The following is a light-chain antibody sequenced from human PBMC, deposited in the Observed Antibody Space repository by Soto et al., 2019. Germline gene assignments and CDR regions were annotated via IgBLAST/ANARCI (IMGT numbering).Light chain of an antibody. V-gene: IGKV3-20*01. Sequence: IVLTQFPGTLSLSPGERATLSCRASPSVSYKYFAWYQQKSGQAPRLLIYGASSRATGIPDRFSGSGSGTDFTLTINRLEPEDFAVYYCQQYSSSPFSFGPGTKVDIK. CDR1: PSVSYKY. CDR2: GAS. J-gene: IGKJ3*01. CDR3: QQYSSSPFS.